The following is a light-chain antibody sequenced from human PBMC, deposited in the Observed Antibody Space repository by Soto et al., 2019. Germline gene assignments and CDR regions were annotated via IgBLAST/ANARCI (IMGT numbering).Light chain of an antibody. V-gene: IGKV1-5*01. Sequence: DIQMTQSPSTLSASVGDRVTITCRASQSIISCLAWYQQKPGKAPKLLIYDASSLESGVPSRFSGSGSGTEFTLTISSLQPDDFATYYCQQYNSYRTFGQGTKVDIK. CDR1: QSIISC. CDR2: DAS. CDR3: QQYNSYRT. J-gene: IGKJ1*01.